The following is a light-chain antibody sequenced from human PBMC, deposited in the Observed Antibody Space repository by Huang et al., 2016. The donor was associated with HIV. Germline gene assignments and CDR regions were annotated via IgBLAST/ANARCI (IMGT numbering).Light chain of an antibody. CDR3: MQGTHLPLT. J-gene: IGKJ4*01. CDR2: KVS. CDR1: QSLLHTDGKTY. V-gene: IGKV2-29*02. Sequence: DVVMTQTPVSLSVTHGQAASISCKSSQSLLHTDGKTYLYWFLQKPGQSPQFLIYKVSRRFSGVPDRFRGSGSGTTFTLIISRVEAEDVGIYFCMQGTHLPLTFGGGTKVEIK.